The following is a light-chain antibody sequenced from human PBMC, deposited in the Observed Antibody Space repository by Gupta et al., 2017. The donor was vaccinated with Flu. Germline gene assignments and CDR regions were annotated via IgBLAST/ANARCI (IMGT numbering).Light chain of an antibody. Sequence: SGYDLGNRYTNWYQQEPGRPPVLLVFRDNKLPSGIPERFSGSSSGNTATLTISGTRTMDEADYYCQAWDKITAAVFGGGTKLTVL. CDR3: QAWDKITAAV. J-gene: IGLJ2*01. CDR1: DLGNRY. V-gene: IGLV3-1*01. CDR2: RDN.